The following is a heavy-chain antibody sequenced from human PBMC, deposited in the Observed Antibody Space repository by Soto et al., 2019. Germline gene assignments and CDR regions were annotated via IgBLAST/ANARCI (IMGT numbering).Heavy chain of an antibody. J-gene: IGHJ6*03. CDR1: GGYIRTYY. CDR3: ARGLHLGELLDYSYIYIDV. D-gene: IGHD3-16*01. Sequence: QVQLQESGPGLVKPSETLSLTCTVSGGYIRTYYWRWIRQPPGEGLEWIGYIYYSGSTNYSPSLKSTDTMSVDTAKSKFSLRLTAVTAADTAVYYRARGLHLGELLDYSYIYIDVWGEGTTVTVSS. V-gene: IGHV4-59*01. CDR2: IYYSGST.